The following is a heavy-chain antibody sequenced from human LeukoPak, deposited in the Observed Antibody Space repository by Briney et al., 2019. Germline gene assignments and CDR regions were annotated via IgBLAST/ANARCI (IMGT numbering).Heavy chain of an antibody. D-gene: IGHD3-9*01. CDR3: ARGDELRYFDWLLGFDY. J-gene: IGHJ4*02. Sequence: SETLSLTCTVSGGSISSYYWSWIRQPPGKGLEWIGYIYYSGSTNYNPSLKSRVTISVDTSKNQFSLKLSSVTDADTAVYYCARGDELRYFDWLLGFDYWGQGTLVTVSS. V-gene: IGHV4-59*01. CDR1: GGSISSYY. CDR2: IYYSGST.